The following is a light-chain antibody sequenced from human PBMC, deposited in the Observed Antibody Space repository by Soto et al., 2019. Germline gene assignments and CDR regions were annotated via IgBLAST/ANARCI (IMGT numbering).Light chain of an antibody. Sequence: DIVMTQSPDSLAVSLGERATINCKSSQSVLYNSNNKNYLAWYQQKPGQPPKLLIYWATTRESGVPARFSGSGSGTDFTLPISSLQAEDVAVYYCQQYYTPPITFGQGTRREIK. CDR3: QQYYTPPIT. J-gene: IGKJ5*01. CDR2: WAT. CDR1: QSVLYNSNNKNY. V-gene: IGKV4-1*01.